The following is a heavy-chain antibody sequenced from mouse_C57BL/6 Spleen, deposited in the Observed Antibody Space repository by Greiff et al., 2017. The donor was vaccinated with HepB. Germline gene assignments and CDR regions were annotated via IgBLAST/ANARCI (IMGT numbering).Heavy chain of an antibody. CDR1: GFTFSSYA. Sequence: EVKLVESGEGLVKPGGSLKLSCAASGFTFSSYAMSWVRQTPGKRLEWVAYISSGGDYIYYADTVKGRFTISRDNARNTLYLQMSSLKSEDTAMYYCTRDPCFGYFDVWGTGTTVTVSS. V-gene: IGHV5-9-1*02. CDR2: ISSGGDYI. J-gene: IGHJ1*03. CDR3: TRDPCFGYFDV.